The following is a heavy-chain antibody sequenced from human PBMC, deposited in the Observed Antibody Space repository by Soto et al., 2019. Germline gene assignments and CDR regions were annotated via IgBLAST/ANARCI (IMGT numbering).Heavy chain of an antibody. CDR2: IVPNVGTV. CDR1: GGTLSSFINYP. CDR3: ARRDTSGFLRYFDN. V-gene: IGHV1-69*13. J-gene: IGHJ4*03. Sequence: PVKVSCKASGGTLSSFINYPINWVRQAPGQGLEWMGGIVPNVGTVNYAQKFQGRVTVTADESTGTAYMELSSLRSEDTAFYYCARRDTSGFLRYFDNWGQGTLVTVSS. D-gene: IGHD3-3*01.